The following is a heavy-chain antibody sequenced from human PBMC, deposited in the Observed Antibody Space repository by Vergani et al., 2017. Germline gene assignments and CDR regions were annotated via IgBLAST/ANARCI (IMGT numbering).Heavy chain of an antibody. Sequence: EVQLLESGGGLVQPGGSLRLSCAASGFTFSSYAMSWVRQAPGKGLVWVSGISWNSGSIGYADSVKGRFTISRDNAKNSLYLQMNSLRAEDTALYYCAKDVAAAAPGLYGMDVWGQGTTVTVSS. CDR3: AKDVAAAAPGLYGMDV. D-gene: IGHD6-13*01. CDR2: ISWNSGSI. J-gene: IGHJ6*02. CDR1: GFTFSSYA. V-gene: IGHV3-9*01.